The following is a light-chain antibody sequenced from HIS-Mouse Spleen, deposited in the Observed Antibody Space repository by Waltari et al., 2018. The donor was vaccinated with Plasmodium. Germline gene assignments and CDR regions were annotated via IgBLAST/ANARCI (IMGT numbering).Light chain of an antibody. Sequence: SSELTQDPAVSVALGQTVRITCQGDSLRSYYASWYQQKPGQASVLVIYGKNNRPSGIPDRFSGSSSGNTASLTITGAQAEDEADYYCNSRDSSGTHGVFGGGTKLTVL. V-gene: IGLV3-19*01. CDR3: NSRDSSGTHGV. CDR1: SLRSYY. CDR2: GKN. J-gene: IGLJ2*01.